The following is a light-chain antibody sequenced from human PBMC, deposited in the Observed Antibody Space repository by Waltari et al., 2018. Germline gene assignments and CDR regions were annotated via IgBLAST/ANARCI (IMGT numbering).Light chain of an antibody. Sequence: IVVTQSPDSLAVSLGERVTIHCRSNQSLLYESNNRNYLAWYQQKPGQPPRPLIYWAYMRQSGVPDRFTGSGSGTDFTLTISSLQAEDVAVYYCQQYFSTPWTFGHETAVEIK. J-gene: IGKJ1*01. V-gene: IGKV4-1*01. CDR2: WAY. CDR1: QSLLYESNNRNY. CDR3: QQYFSTPWT.